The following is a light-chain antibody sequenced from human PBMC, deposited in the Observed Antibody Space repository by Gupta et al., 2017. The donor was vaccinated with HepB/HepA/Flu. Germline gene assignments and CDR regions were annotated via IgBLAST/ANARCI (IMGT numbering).Light chain of an antibody. Sequence: QSALTQPASVSGSPGQSITISCTGPSSDVAGYNYVSWYQQHPGKAPKLLIYDVTNRPSGVSNRFSGSKSGNTASLTISGLQAEDEGDYYCSSYSSISTVIFGGGTELTVL. CDR3: SSYSSISTVI. CDR1: SSDVAGYNY. J-gene: IGLJ2*01. CDR2: DVT. V-gene: IGLV2-14*03.